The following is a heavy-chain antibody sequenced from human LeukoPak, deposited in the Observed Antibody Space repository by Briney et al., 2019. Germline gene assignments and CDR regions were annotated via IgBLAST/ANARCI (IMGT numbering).Heavy chain of an antibody. Sequence: ASVRVSCKASGGTFSSYAISWVRQAPGQGLEWMGGIIPIFGTANYAQKFQGRVTITADESTSTAYMELSSLRSEDTAVYYCAREAHSSSWYLTEWFDPWGQGTLVTVPS. V-gene: IGHV1-69*13. CDR3: AREAHSSSWYLTEWFDP. D-gene: IGHD6-13*01. J-gene: IGHJ5*02. CDR1: GGTFSSYA. CDR2: IIPIFGTA.